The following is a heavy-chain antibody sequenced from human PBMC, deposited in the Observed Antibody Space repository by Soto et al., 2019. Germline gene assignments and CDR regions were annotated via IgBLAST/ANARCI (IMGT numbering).Heavy chain of an antibody. V-gene: IGHV1-18*01. J-gene: IGHJ4*02. CDR1: GYTFTSYG. CDR2: ISAYNGNT. Sequence: QVQLVQSGAEVKKPGASVKVSCKASGYTFTSYGISWVRQAPGQGLEWMGWISAYNGNTNYAQKRQGRVTMTTDTSTSTAYMELRSLRSDDTAVYYCARQAYYDILTGYYNPRFDYWGQGTLVTVSS. CDR3: ARQAYYDILTGYYNPRFDY. D-gene: IGHD3-9*01.